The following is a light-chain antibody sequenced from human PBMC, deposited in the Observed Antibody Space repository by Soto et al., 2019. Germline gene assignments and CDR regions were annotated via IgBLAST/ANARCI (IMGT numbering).Light chain of an antibody. V-gene: IGKV3-15*01. CDR1: QSVRSN. CDR3: QQRSNWPRVT. J-gene: IGKJ3*01. Sequence: EIVMTQSPATLSVSPGERATLSCRASQSVRSNLAWYQQKPGQAPRLLIYGASTRATGVPVRFSGSGSGTEFTLTISSLQSEDFAVYYCQQRSNWPRVTFGPGTKVDIK. CDR2: GAS.